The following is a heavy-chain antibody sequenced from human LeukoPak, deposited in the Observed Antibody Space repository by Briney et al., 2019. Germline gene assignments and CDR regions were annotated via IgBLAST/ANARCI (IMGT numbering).Heavy chain of an antibody. D-gene: IGHD4-17*01. J-gene: IGHJ4*02. V-gene: IGHV3-21*01. CDR1: GFTFSSYT. CDR2: ISSSSSYI. CDR3: ARGYGDLGY. Sequence: GGSLTLSCSASGFTFSSYTMNWVRQAPGKGLEWFSCISSSSSYIYYADSGKGRFTIYRDNAKNSMYLPINRTTAEGTAVCYCARGYGDLGYWGQGTLVTVSS.